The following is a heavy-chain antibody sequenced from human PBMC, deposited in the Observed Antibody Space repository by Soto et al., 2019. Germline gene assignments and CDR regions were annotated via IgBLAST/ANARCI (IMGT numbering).Heavy chain of an antibody. CDR2: IYYSGST. J-gene: IGHJ4*02. CDR1: GGSISSYY. Sequence: QVQLQESGPGLVKPSETLSLTCTVSGGSISSYYWSWIRQPPGKGLEWIGYIYYSGSTNYNPSLKSRVTISVDTSQNQFSLKLSSVTAADTAVYYCASGPGYYDSSGLYGGDYWGQGTLVTVSS. CDR3: ASGPGYYDSSGLYGGDY. D-gene: IGHD3-22*01. V-gene: IGHV4-59*01.